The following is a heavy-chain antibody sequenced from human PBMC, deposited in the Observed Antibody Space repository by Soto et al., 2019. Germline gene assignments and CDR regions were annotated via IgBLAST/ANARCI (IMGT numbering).Heavy chain of an antibody. D-gene: IGHD1-1*01. V-gene: IGHV3-23*01. CDR3: AKDKPGTTSFDY. CDR2: ISERGDTT. J-gene: IGHJ4*02. Sequence: LRLSCVASGFTIRSNAMYWVRQAPGKGLEWVSGISERGDTTHYAESVKGRFTISRDTSKNTLYLQLNTLRADDTAVYYCAKDKPGTTSFDYWGQGTLVTVSS. CDR1: GFTIRSNA.